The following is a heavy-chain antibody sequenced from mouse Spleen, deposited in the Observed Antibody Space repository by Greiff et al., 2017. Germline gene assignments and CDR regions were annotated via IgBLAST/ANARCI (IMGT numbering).Heavy chain of an antibody. CDR3: ARSLHSYAMDY. CDR2: IYPRSGNT. J-gene: IGHJ4*01. V-gene: IGHV1-81*01. Sequence: QVQLQESGAELARPGASVKLSCKASGYTFTSYGISWVKQRTGQGLEWIGEIYPRSGNTYYNEKFKGKATLTADKSSSTAYMELRSLTSEDSAVYFCARSLHSYAMDYWGQGTSVTVSS. CDR1: GYTFTSYG. D-gene: IGHD6-2*01.